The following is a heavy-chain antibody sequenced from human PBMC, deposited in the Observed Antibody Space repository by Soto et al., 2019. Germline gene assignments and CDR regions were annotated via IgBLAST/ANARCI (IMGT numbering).Heavy chain of an antibody. V-gene: IGHV3-21*01. CDR3: ARGDFGMII. Sequence: EVQLVESGGGLVKPGGSLRPSCAASGFTFSSYSMNWVRQAPGKGLEWVSSISSSGSYMYYADSMKGRFTISRDNAKNSLYLQMNSLRADDTAVYYCARGDFGMIIWGQGTLVTVSS. D-gene: IGHD3-3*01. J-gene: IGHJ4*02. CDR1: GFTFSSYS. CDR2: ISSSGSYM.